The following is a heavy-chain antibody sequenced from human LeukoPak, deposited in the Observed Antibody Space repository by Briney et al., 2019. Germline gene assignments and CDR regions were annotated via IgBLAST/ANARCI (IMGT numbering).Heavy chain of an antibody. CDR2: IYTSGST. D-gene: IGHD2-15*01. J-gene: IGHJ5*02. CDR1: GGSISSYY. V-gene: IGHV4-4*07. Sequence: SETLSLTCTVSGGSISSYYWSWIRQPAGKGLEWIGRIYTSGSTNYNPSLKSRVTVSVDTSKNQFSLKLSSVTAADTAVYYCARESEDCSGGSCYPTGLDPWGQGTLVTVSS. CDR3: ARESEDCSGGSCYPTGLDP.